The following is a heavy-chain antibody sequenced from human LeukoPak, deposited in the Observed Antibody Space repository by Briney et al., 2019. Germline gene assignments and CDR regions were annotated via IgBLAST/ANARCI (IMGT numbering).Heavy chain of an antibody. CDR2: ITTSGGST. V-gene: IGHV3-23*01. D-gene: IGHD3-10*01. CDR3: AKDHYVSGRYDAFDI. CDR1: GFTFSSYA. J-gene: IGHJ3*02. Sequence: GGSLRLSCAASGFTFSSYAMSWVRQAPGEGLEWVSSITTSGGSTYYADSVKGRFTISRDNAKNTLYLQMNSLRAEDTAVYYWAKDHYVSGRYDAFDIWGQGTMVTVSS.